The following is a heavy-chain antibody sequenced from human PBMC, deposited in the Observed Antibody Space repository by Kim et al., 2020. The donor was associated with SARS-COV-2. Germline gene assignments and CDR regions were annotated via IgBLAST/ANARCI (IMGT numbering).Heavy chain of an antibody. V-gene: IGHV4-59*13. CDR1: GGSISSYY. CDR3: ARGLLLGRRWFDP. D-gene: IGHD3-22*01. J-gene: IGHJ5*02. Sequence: SETLSLTCTVSGGSISSYYWSWIRQPPGKGLEWIGYIYYSGSTNYNPSLKSRVTISVDTSKNQFSLKLSSVTAADTAVYYCARGLLLGRRWFDPWGQGTLVTVSS. CDR2: IYYSGST.